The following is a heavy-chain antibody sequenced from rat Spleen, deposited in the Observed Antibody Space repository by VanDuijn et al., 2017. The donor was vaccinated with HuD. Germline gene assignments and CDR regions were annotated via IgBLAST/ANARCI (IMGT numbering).Heavy chain of an antibody. V-gene: IGHV5-31*01. Sequence: EVQLVESGGGLVQPGRSLKLSCVASGFTFNNYWMTWIRQAPGKGLEWVASITNTGGSTFYPDSVKGRFTISRDNAKNTLYLQMTSLRSEDTAIYYCIKNWDYWGQGVMVTVSS. D-gene: IGHD3-6*01. CDR1: GFTFNNYW. J-gene: IGHJ2*01. CDR2: ITNTGGST. CDR3: IKNWDY.